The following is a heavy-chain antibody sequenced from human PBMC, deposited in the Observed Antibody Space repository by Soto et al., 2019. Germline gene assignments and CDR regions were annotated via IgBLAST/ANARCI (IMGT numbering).Heavy chain of an antibody. J-gene: IGHJ6*02. CDR1: GFFFSDYY. V-gene: IGHV3-11*01. CDR3: AIGGGQLYYQGMDV. D-gene: IGHD3-10*01. CDR2: ISGTGDTK. Sequence: GSLRLSCAASGFFFSDYYLSWIRQAPGKGLECVAYISGTGDTKYIADSVKGRFSVSRDNPKNSLFLQMTSLRADDAAVYYCAIGGGQLYYQGMDVWGQGTTVTVSS.